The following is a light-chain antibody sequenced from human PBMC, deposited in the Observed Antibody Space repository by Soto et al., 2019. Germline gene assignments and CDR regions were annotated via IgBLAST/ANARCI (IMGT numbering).Light chain of an antibody. Sequence: EIVMTQSPATLSVSPGEGVTLSCRASQSVTSSDLAWYQQKPGQAPRLLLYGASARATGVPARFSGSGSGTQFTLTISSLQSEDFAVYYCQQYNNWRQTFGQGTKVDIK. CDR1: QSVTSSD. CDR2: GAS. CDR3: QQYNNWRQT. J-gene: IGKJ1*01. V-gene: IGKV3-15*01.